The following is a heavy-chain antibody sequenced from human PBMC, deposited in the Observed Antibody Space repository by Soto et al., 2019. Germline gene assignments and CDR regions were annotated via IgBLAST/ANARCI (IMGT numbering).Heavy chain of an antibody. D-gene: IGHD1-26*01. CDR1: GFSLTTNGVG. CDR3: AHRALYSGSYWDGGYFDA. CDR2: IYLDDDK. Sequence: QITLRESGPTRGRPPQPLPLTCEFSGFSLTTNGVGVAWIRQPQGKAPEWLDVIYLDDDKRYSPTLKSRLTITKDTSKYQVVLTMTNMGPVDTGTYYCAHRALYSGSYWDGGYFDAWGQGTPVTVSS. V-gene: IGHV2-5*02. J-gene: IGHJ4*02.